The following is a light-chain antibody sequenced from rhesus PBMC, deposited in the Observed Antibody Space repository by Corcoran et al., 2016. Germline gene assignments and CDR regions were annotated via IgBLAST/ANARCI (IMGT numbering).Light chain of an antibody. J-gene: IGKJ1*01. CDR1: QGISSW. CDR2: KAS. V-gene: IGKV1-21*01. CDR3: QQYNRAPT. Sequence: DIQMTQSPSSRSAFGGDRVTITCRASQGISSWLGWYQQKPGKAPKVLIFKASSWQSWVPSRFGGSGYGTDFTFFISSLQPEDFATYYCQQYNRAPTFGQGSKVEI.